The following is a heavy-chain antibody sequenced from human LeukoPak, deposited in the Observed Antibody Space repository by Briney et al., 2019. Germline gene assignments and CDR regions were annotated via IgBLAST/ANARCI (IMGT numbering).Heavy chain of an antibody. CDR3: AGPYSSSWYWVHPGYYYYGMDV. D-gene: IGHD6-13*01. CDR2: ISAYNGNT. J-gene: IGHJ6*02. Sequence: ASVTVSCTASGYTFTSYGISWVRQAPGQGLEWMGWISAYNGNTNYAQKLQGRVTMTTDTSTSTAYMELRSLRSDDTAVYYCAGPYSSSWYWVHPGYYYYGMDVWGQGTTVTVSS. CDR1: GYTFTSYG. V-gene: IGHV1-18*01.